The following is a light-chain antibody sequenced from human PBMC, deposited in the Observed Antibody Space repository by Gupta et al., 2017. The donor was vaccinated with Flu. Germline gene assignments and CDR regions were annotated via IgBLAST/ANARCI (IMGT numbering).Light chain of an antibody. J-gene: IGKJ4*01. Sequence: DIQMTQSPSSLSASVGDRVTITCQARQDISNNLNWYQQRSGKAPKLLVPGASDWEIGVESRFDGSGFGKQVPLIISRRQQEEFAPYYSHQHKDLFFLAFGRGTKVDIK. CDR3: HQHKDLFFLA. CDR2: GAS. CDR1: QDISNN. V-gene: IGKV1-33*01.